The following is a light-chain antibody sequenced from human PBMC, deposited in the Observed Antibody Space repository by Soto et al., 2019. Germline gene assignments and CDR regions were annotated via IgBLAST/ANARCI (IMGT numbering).Light chain of an antibody. J-gene: IGKJ1*01. CDR3: QQYYSTPYE. CDR2: GAS. CDR1: QSVLYSSNNKNY. V-gene: IGKV4-1*01. Sequence: DIVMTQSPDSLAVSLGERATINCKSSQSVLYSSNNKNYLAWYQQKPGQPPKLLIYGASTRESGVPDRFSGSGSGTDFTLTISSLQAEDVAVYYCQQYYSTPYEFGQGTKVEIK.